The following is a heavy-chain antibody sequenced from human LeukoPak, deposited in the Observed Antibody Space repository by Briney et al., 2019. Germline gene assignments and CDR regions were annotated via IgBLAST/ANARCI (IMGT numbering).Heavy chain of an antibody. CDR2: IGWNSGSI. Sequence: GGSPRLSCAAPGFTLGEYAMHWVRPAPGEGLGWGSGIGWNSGSIGYADSVKGRFTISRDNAKNSLYLQMNSLRAEDTALYFCAKCIGGVILPPLDYWGQGTLVTVSS. V-gene: IGHV3-9*01. CDR3: AKCIGGVILPPLDY. J-gene: IGHJ4*02. D-gene: IGHD3-16*02. CDR1: GFTLGEYA.